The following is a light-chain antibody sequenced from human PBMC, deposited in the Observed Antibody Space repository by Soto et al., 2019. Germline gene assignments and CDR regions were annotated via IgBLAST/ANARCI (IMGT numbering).Light chain of an antibody. J-gene: IGLJ1*01. CDR2: DVS. Sequence: SVLTQPASVSGSPGQSITISCTGTSSNVGNFNVVSWYQQHPGKAPKVIIYDVSERPSGVSHRFSGSKSGNTASLTISGLQAEDEADYYCSSYAGSGTNVFGTGTKVTVL. CDR3: SSYAGSGTNV. CDR1: SSNVGNFNV. V-gene: IGLV2-23*02.